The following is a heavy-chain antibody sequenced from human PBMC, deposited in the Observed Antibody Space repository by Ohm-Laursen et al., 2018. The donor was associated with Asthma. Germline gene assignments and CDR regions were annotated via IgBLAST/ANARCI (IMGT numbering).Heavy chain of an antibody. CDR1: GFTFSSYS. CDR2: ISSSSSYI. CDR3: ASYAGIAAAGTGYFDY. D-gene: IGHD6-13*01. V-gene: IGHV3-21*01. Sequence: SLRLSCAASGFTFSSYSMNWVRQAPGKGLEWVSSISSSSSYIYYADSVKGRFTISRDNAKNSLYLQMNSLRAEDTAVYYCASYAGIAAAGTGYFDYWGQGTLVTVSS. J-gene: IGHJ4*02.